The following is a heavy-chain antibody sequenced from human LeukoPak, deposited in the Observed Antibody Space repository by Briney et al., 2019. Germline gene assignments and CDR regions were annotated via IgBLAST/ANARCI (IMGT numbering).Heavy chain of an antibody. CDR2: IIPIFGTA. V-gene: IGHV1-69*13. Sequence: GASVKVSRKASRGTFSSYAINWVRQAPGQGLEWMGGIIPIFGTANYAQKFQGRVTITADESTSTAYMELSSLRSEDTAVYYCASLGGGSTVTTYLNYWGQGTLVTVSS. J-gene: IGHJ4*02. CDR1: RGTFSSYA. CDR3: ASLGGGSTVTTYLNY. D-gene: IGHD4-17*01.